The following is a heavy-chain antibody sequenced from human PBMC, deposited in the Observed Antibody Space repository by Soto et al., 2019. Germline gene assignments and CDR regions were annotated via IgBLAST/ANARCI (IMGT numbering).Heavy chain of an antibody. Sequence: GGSLRLSCAASGFTFSTYSMNWVRQAPGKGLEWVSYVSSRGITIYYADSLKGRFTIFRDNAKNSLYLQMNSLRDEDTAVYYCARGGYCSGGSCFDYSGMDVWGQGTTVTVSS. CDR1: GFTFSTYS. V-gene: IGHV3-48*02. CDR2: VSSRGITI. D-gene: IGHD2-15*01. CDR3: ARGGYCSGGSCFDYSGMDV. J-gene: IGHJ6*02.